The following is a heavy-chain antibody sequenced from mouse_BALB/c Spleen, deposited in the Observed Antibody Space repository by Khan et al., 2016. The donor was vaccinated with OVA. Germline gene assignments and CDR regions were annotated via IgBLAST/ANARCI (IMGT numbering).Heavy chain of an antibody. V-gene: IGHV1S137*01. Sequence: VQLQESGPELVRPGVSVKISCKGSGYTFTDYAMHWVKQSHAKSLEWIGVISTYSGNTNYNQKFKGKATMTVDKYSSTAYMELARLTSEDSAIYYCARSYYGNYYAMDYWGQGTSVTVSS. CDR1: GYTFTDYA. J-gene: IGHJ4*01. CDR2: ISTYSGNT. CDR3: ARSYYGNYYAMDY. D-gene: IGHD2-10*01.